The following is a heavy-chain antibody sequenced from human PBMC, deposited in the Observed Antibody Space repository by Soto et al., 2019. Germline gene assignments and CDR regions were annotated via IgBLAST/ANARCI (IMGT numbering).Heavy chain of an antibody. D-gene: IGHD3-16*01. J-gene: IGHJ4*01. CDR3: AKEVWGLYTFGRPLDN. Sequence: QAHLVESGGRVVQPGRSLRLSCAASGFNFSKFGMYWVRQAPGKVLEWVAVIWYDGSQKYYADSVKGRFTISRDNSNNTLYLQMSSLRAEDTAVYYCAKEVWGLYTFGRPLDNWGHGTLVTVSS. CDR2: IWYDGSQK. CDR1: GFNFSKFG. V-gene: IGHV3-33*07.